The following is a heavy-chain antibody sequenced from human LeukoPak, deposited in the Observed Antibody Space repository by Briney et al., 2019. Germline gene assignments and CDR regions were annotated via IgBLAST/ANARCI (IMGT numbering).Heavy chain of an antibody. CDR1: GGSISGYY. CDR3: AGGYSSSPVDY. J-gene: IGHJ4*02. D-gene: IGHD6-6*01. V-gene: IGHV4-59*01. Sequence: PSETLSLTCTVSGGSISGYYWSWIRQPPGKGLEWIGYIYYSGSTNYNPSLKSRVTISVDTSKNQFSLKLSSVTAADTALYYCAGGYSSSPVDYWGQGTLVTVSS. CDR2: IYYSGST.